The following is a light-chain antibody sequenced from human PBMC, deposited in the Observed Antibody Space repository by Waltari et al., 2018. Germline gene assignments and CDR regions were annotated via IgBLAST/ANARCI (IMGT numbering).Light chain of an antibody. J-gene: IGKJ1*01. CDR1: QSVLYSSNNKNY. CDR3: HQYYANPQT. V-gene: IGKV4-1*01. CDR2: WAS. Sequence: DIVMTQSPDSLAVCLGERATINCKSSQSVLYSSNNKNYLAWYQHKSGQPPKLLIYWASTRESGVPDRFSGSGSGTDFSLTINNLQPEDVAVYYCHQYYANPQTFGQGTRVEIK.